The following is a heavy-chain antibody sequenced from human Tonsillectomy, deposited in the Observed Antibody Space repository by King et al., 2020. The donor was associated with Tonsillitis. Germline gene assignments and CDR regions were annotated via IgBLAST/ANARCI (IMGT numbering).Heavy chain of an antibody. V-gene: IGHV1-18*04. CDR1: GYTFTSYG. Sequence: VQLVESGAEVKKPGASVKVSCKASGYTFTSYGISWVRQAPGQGLEWMGWISAYNGNKNYAQKLQGRVTMTKDTSTSTAYMELRSMRSDDTAVYYCARRIPLHMTGTTGGVNDYWGQGTLVTVSS. CDR3: ARRIPLHMTGTTGGVNDY. D-gene: IGHD1-20*01. CDR2: ISAYNGNK. J-gene: IGHJ4*02.